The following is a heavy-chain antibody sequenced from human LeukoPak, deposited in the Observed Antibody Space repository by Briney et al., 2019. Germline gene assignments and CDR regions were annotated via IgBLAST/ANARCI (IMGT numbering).Heavy chain of an antibody. V-gene: IGHV4-39*01. CDR2: IYYSGST. CDR1: SDSISSSSYY. J-gene: IGHJ4*02. D-gene: IGHD5-18*01. Sequence: SETLSLTCTVSSDSISSSSYYWGWIRQPPGKGLEWIGSIYYSGSTHHNPSLKSRGTRSVDTSKNQFSLKLSSVTAADTAVYYCARHHQWIQSWSPHFDYWGQGTLVTVSS. CDR3: ARHHQWIQSWSPHFDY.